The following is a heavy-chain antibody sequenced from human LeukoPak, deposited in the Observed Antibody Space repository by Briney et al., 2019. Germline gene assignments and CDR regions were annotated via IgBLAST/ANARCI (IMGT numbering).Heavy chain of an antibody. Sequence: SVKSSCKASGGTFSSYAISWVREAPGQGLEWMGGIIPIFGTANYAQKFQGRVTITADKSTSTAYMELSSLRSEDTAVYYCARNPAGTWGYYFDYWGQGTLVTVSS. CDR2: IIPIFGTA. V-gene: IGHV1-69*06. J-gene: IGHJ4*02. CDR3: ARNPAGTWGYYFDY. CDR1: GGTFSSYA. D-gene: IGHD1-1*01.